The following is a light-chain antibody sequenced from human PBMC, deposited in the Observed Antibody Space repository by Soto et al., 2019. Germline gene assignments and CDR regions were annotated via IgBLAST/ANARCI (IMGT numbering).Light chain of an antibody. CDR1: QGISSG. J-gene: IGKJ1*01. CDR2: AAS. Sequence: DIPMTQPPSSVSASVGDXDNTPSRASQGISSGLAWYQQKPGKAPKLLIFAASSLQSGVPSRFSGSRSGPDFTLTISSLQPEDFATYYCQQCYSNPRAFGQGTKVDIK. CDR3: QQCYSNPRA. V-gene: IGKV1-12*01.